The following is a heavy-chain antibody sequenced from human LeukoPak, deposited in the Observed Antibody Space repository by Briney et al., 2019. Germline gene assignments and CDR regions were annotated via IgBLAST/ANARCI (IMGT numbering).Heavy chain of an antibody. CDR3: ASGYRYFDY. CDR1: GFTFSSYW. D-gene: IGHD2-2*03. V-gene: IGHV3-74*01. Sequence: GGSLRLSCAASGFTFSSYWMHWVRQAPGKGLVWVSRINSDGSSTSYADSVKGRFAISRGNAKNTLYLQMNSLRAEDTAVYYCASGYRYFDYWGQGTLVTVSS. CDR2: INSDGSST. J-gene: IGHJ4*02.